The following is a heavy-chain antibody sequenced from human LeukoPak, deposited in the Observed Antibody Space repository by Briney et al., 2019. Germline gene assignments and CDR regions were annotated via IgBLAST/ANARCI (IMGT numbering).Heavy chain of an antibody. V-gene: IGHV4-31*03. CDR3: ASGGALIATLAY. CDR1: GGSISSGDYY. CDR2: IYYGGNA. Sequence: SETLSLTCTVSGGSISSGDYYWSWIRQHPGKGLEWIGYIYYGGNAYYNPSPKSRVTISLDTSQNKFSLKLSSVTAADTAVYYCASGGALIATLAYWGQGTLVTVSS. J-gene: IGHJ4*02. D-gene: IGHD2-21*01.